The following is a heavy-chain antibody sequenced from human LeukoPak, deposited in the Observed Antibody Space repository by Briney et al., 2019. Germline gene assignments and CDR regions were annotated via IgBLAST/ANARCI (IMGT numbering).Heavy chain of an antibody. J-gene: IGHJ4*02. CDR1: GFTFSSYG. CDR2: ISYDGSNK. D-gene: IGHD6-19*01. CDR3: AKDSEPVAYGHFDY. V-gene: IGHV3-30*18. Sequence: PGRSLRLSCAASGFTFSSYGMHWVRQAPGKGLEWVAVISYDGSNKYYADSVKGRFTISRDNSKNTLYLHMNSLRAEDTAVYYCAKDSEPVAYGHFDYWGQGTLVTVSS.